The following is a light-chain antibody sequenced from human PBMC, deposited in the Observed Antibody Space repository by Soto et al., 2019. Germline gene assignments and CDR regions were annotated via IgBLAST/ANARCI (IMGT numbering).Light chain of an antibody. CDR2: KAS. V-gene: IGKV1-5*03. CDR1: QTISSW. J-gene: IGKJ1*01. Sequence: DIQMTPSASTVTGYVGERVISTCRASQTISSWLAWYQQKPGKATKLLIYKASTLESGVPSRFSGSGSGTEFTLTISSLQPDDFATYYCQQYNSYSRTFVQGTKVDI. CDR3: QQYNSYSRT.